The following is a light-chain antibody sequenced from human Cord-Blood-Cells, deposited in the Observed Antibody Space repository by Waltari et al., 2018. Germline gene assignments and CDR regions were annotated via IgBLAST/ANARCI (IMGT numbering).Light chain of an antibody. CDR2: EVS. Sequence: QSALTQPASVSGSPGQSITISCTGTSSDVGSYNLVSWYQQHPGKAPKLMIYEVSKRPSGVSNRFSGSKSGNTASLTISGLHAEDEADYYCCSYAGSSTNYVFGTGTKVTVL. CDR1: SSDVGSYNL. J-gene: IGLJ1*01. V-gene: IGLV2-23*02. CDR3: CSYAGSSTNYV.